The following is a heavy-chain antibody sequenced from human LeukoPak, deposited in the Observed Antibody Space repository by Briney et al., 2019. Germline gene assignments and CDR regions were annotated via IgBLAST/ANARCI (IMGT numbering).Heavy chain of an antibody. V-gene: IGHV3-23*01. CDR1: GFTFSSYG. Sequence: GGSLRLSCAASGFTFSSYGMSWVRQAPGKGLEWVSAISGSGGSTYYADSVKGRFTISRDNSKNTLYLQMNSLRAEDTAVYAKWGEQQLVAFFDYWGQGTLVTVSS. J-gene: IGHJ4*02. D-gene: IGHD6-13*01. CDR2: ISGSGGST. CDR3: WGEQQLVAFFDY.